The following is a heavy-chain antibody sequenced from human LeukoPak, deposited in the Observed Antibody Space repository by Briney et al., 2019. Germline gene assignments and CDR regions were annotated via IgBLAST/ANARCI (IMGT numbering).Heavy chain of an antibody. V-gene: IGHV1-18*01. D-gene: IGHD6-19*01. Sequence: GASVKVSCKASGYTFTSYGISWVRQAPGQGREWMGCISAYNGNTNYAQKLQGRVTMTTDTSTSTAYMELRSLRSDDTAVYYCARLIAVAAPGAFDIWGQGTMVTVSS. CDR3: ARLIAVAAPGAFDI. CDR1: GYTFTSYG. J-gene: IGHJ3*02. CDR2: ISAYNGNT.